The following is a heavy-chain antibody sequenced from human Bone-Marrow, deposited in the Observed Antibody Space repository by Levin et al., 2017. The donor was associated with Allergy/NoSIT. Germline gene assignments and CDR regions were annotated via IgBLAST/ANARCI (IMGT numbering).Heavy chain of an antibody. CDR3: ARSSGECYRGSCHGHYALDI. CDR2: IISSGADT. D-gene: IGHD3-10*01. V-gene: IGHV3-23*01. J-gene: IGHJ6*02. CDR1: GFTFSTYA. Sequence: GGSLRLSCAASGFTFSTYAMHWVRQAPGKGLEWVSTIISSGADTYYADSVRGRFAISRDNSKDTLSLQMDSLRVDDTAIYYCARSSGECYRGSCHGHYALDIWGQGTTVTVSS.